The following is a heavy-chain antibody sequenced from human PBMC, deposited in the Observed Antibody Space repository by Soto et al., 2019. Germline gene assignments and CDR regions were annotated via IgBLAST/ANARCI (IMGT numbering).Heavy chain of an antibody. V-gene: IGHV1-3*01. J-gene: IGHJ4*02. Sequence: GASVKVSCKASGYTFTNYGIHWVRQAPGQGLEWMGWIHAGNGDTSYSPKLQGRVTMTRDTSTSTAYMELRSLRSDDTAVYYCAREAAAGTLDYWGQGTLVTVSS. CDR3: AREAAAGTLDY. CDR1: GYTFTNYG. D-gene: IGHD6-13*01. CDR2: IHAGNGDT.